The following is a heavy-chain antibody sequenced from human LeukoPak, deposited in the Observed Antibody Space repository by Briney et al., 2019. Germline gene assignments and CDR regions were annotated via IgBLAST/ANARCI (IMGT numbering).Heavy chain of an antibody. CDR2: ISAYNGNT. CDR1: GYTFTGYY. Sequence: ASVKVSCKASGYTFTGYYMHWVRQAPGQGLEWMGWISAYNGNTNYAQKLQGRVTMTTDTSTSTAYMELRSLRSDDTAVYYCASVRDAFDIWGQGTMVTVSS. CDR3: ASVRDAFDI. V-gene: IGHV1-18*04. D-gene: IGHD6-6*01. J-gene: IGHJ3*02.